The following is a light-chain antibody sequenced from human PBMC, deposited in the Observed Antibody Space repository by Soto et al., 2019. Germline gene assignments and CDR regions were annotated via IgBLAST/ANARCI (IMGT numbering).Light chain of an antibody. CDR2: AAS. CDR3: QQSYTTPWT. Sequence: IQFTQSPSFLSASVGARVTITCRASQGISSYLAWYQQKPGKAPKLLIYAASTLQSGVPSRFRGSGSGTEFTLTISSLKPEDFETYDCQQSYTTPWTFGQGTKVEIK. CDR1: QGISSY. J-gene: IGKJ1*01. V-gene: IGKV1-9*01.